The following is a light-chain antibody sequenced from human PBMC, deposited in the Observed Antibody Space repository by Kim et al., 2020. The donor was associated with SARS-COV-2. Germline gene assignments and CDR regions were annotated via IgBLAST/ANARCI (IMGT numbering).Light chain of an antibody. CDR2: GVN. Sequence: QSALTQPASVSGSPGQSITISCTGTSSDIGNYDSVSWYQQHPGKAPKLLIFGVNGRPSGLSNRFSGSKSGNTASLTISGLQGEDEADYYCISYTSTTTLVFGGGTKVTVL. CDR1: SSDIGNYDS. J-gene: IGLJ3*02. V-gene: IGLV2-14*03. CDR3: ISYTSTTTLV.